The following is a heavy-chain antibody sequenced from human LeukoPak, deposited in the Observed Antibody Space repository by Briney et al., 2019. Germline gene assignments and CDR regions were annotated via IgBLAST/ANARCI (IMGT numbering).Heavy chain of an antibody. CDR2: IRYDGSNK. J-gene: IGHJ4*02. CDR1: GFTFSSCG. Sequence: GGSLRLSCVASGFTFSSCGMHWVRQAPGKGLEWVAFIRYDGSNKYYADSVKGRFTISRDNSKNTLYLQMNSLRAEDTAVYYSAKDWGIYDTTGFNYFDYWGQGTLVIVSS. V-gene: IGHV3-30*02. D-gene: IGHD3-22*01. CDR3: AKDWGIYDTTGFNYFDY.